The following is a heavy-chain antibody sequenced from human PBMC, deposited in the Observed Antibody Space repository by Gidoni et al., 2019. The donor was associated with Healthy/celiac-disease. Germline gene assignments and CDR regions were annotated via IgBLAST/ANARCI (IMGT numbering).Heavy chain of an antibody. J-gene: IGHJ3*02. CDR3: AKDFRSGVDAFDI. Sequence: QVQLVESGGGVVQPGRSLRLSCAASGFTFSSYGMHWVRQAPGKGLEWVAVISYDGSNKYYADSVKGRFTISRDNSKNTLYLQMNSLRAEDTAVYYCAKDFRSGVDAFDIWGQGTMVTVSS. D-gene: IGHD6-25*01. V-gene: IGHV3-30*18. CDR2: ISYDGSNK. CDR1: GFTFSSYG.